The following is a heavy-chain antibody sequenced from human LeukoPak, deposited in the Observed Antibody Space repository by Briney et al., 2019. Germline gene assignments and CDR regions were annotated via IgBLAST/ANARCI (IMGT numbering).Heavy chain of an antibody. CDR1: GFPFTSYA. CDR3: ANRSPSDAGRAD. V-gene: IGHV3-23*01. Sequence: PGGSLRLSCAASGFPFTSYAMDWVRQAPGKGLEWVSAILGSGDTTFYSDSVKGRFTISRDNSKNTLYLQMNSLSAEDTAIYYCANRSPSDAGRADWGQGTLVTVSS. D-gene: IGHD2-21*02. CDR2: ILGSGDTT. J-gene: IGHJ4*02.